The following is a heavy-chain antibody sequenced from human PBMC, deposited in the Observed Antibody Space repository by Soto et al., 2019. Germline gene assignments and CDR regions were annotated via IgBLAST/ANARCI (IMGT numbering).Heavy chain of an antibody. J-gene: IGHJ6*02. D-gene: IGHD6-6*01. CDR3: ASSAARPLYYYYYGMDV. Sequence: QVQLVQSGAEVTKPGSSVKVSCKASGGTFSSYAISWVRQAPGQGLEWMGGIIPIFGTANYAQKFQGRVTITADESTSTAYMELSSLRSEDTAVYYCASSAARPLYYYYYGMDVWGQGTTVTVSS. CDR1: GGTFSSYA. V-gene: IGHV1-69*01. CDR2: IIPIFGTA.